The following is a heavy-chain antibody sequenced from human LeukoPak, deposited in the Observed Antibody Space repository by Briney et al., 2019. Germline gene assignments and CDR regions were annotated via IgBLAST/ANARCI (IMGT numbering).Heavy chain of an antibody. CDR3: AREEYSSSFYDY. J-gene: IGHJ4*02. CDR2: ISRSGSTK. Sequence: GGSLRLSCAASGFTFSDYNMRWIRQAPGKGLEWVSSISRSGSTKYYADSVKGRFTISRDNAKNSLFLQMNSLRAEDTAVYYCAREEYSSSFYDYWGREPWSPSPQ. V-gene: IGHV3-11*04. D-gene: IGHD6-6*01. CDR1: GFTFSDYN.